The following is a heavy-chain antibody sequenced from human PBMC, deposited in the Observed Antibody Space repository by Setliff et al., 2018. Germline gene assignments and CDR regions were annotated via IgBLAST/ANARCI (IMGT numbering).Heavy chain of an antibody. D-gene: IGHD6-19*01. V-gene: IGHV5-51*01. CDR2: IYPSDSDT. Sequence: GESLKISCKASGYNFATYWTGWVRQMPGKGLEWMGIIYPSDSDTRYNPSFQGQVTISADKSINTAYLQWSSLKASDTAMYYCARQPKVDSSGLKCLDYWGQGTLVTVSS. CDR1: GYNFATYW. CDR3: ARQPKVDSSGLKCLDY. J-gene: IGHJ4*02.